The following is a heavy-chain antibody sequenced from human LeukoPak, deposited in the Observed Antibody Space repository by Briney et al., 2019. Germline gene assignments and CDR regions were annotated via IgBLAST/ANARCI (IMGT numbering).Heavy chain of an antibody. V-gene: IGHV3-23*01. D-gene: IGHD2-2*01. J-gene: IGHJ4*02. Sequence: GESLRLSCAASGFTFYDYAMSWVRQAPGKGLEWVAGISGSGANTYYAESVKGRFTISRDNSKNTLYLQMNSLRAEDTAVYYCAKCRDIVVVPAHYWGQGTLVTVSS. CDR1: GFTFYDYA. CDR2: ISGSGANT. CDR3: AKCRDIVVVPAHY.